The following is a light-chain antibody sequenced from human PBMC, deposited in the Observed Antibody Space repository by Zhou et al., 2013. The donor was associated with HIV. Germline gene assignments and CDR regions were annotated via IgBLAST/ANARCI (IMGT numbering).Light chain of an antibody. CDR3: SSYASRSSWV. Sequence: QSALTQPASVSGSPGQSITISCTGTSSDVGGYNYVSWYQQYPGKAPKLMIYDVTKRPSGVSNRFSGSKSGNTASLTISGLQTEDEADYYCSSYASRSSWVFGGGTKLTVL. CDR1: SSDVGGYNY. J-gene: IGLJ3*02. CDR2: DVT. V-gene: IGLV2-14*01.